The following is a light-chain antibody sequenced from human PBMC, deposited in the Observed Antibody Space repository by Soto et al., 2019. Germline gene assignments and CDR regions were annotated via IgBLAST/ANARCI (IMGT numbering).Light chain of an antibody. CDR3: QQSYSTPNT. J-gene: IGKJ2*01. CDR1: QSISSY. V-gene: IGKV1-39*01. Sequence: DIQMTQSPSSLSASVGDRVTITCRASQSISSYLNWYQQKPGKAPKLLIYAASSLQSVVPSRFSGSGSVTDFTLTISSLQPEDFATYYCQQSYSTPNTFGQGTKLEIK. CDR2: AAS.